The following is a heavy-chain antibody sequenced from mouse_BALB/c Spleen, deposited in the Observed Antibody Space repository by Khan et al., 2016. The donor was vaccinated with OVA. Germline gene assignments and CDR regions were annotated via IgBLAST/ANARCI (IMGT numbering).Heavy chain of an antibody. CDR2: INPYNDGT. D-gene: IGHD1-1*01. CDR3: ARRDYYGSSSFAY. V-gene: IGHV1S136*01. CDR1: GYTFTSYV. J-gene: IGHJ3*01. Sequence: EVKLLESGPELVKPGASVKMSCKASGYTFTSYVMHWVKQKPGQGLEWIGYINPYNDGTKYNEKFKGKATLTSDKSSSTAYMELSSLTSEDSAVYYGARRDYYGSSSFAYWGQGTRVTVSA.